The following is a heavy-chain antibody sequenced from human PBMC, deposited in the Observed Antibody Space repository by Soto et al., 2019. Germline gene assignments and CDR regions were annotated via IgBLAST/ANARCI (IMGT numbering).Heavy chain of an antibody. CDR3: ATQEVGGSYVYTFDP. J-gene: IGHJ5*02. CDR2: IYYSEST. Sequence: QLHLRESGPGLVKPSETLSLTCTVSGGSITSSSYYWVWIRQPPGKGLVWIGSIYYSESTCYNPSLKSRVTISVDTSKNQFSLKLSSVTAADTAVYYCATQEVGGSYVYTFDPWGQGTLVTFSS. D-gene: IGHD1-26*01. CDR1: GGSITSSSYY. V-gene: IGHV4-39*01.